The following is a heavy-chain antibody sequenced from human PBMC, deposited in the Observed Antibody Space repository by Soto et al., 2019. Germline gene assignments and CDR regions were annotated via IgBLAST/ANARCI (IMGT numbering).Heavy chain of an antibody. V-gene: IGHV4-39*01. D-gene: IGHD1-26*01. CDR1: GDSISSSNYF. CDR2: IFYSGST. J-gene: IGHJ3*02. CDR3: ARRYGSAFDI. Sequence: SETLSLTCTVSGDSISSSNYFWGWIRQPPGKGLEWIGTIFYSGSTYYNPSLKSRVTISVDTSKNQFSLKLSSVTAADTAVYYCARRYGSAFDIWGQGTMVTVSS.